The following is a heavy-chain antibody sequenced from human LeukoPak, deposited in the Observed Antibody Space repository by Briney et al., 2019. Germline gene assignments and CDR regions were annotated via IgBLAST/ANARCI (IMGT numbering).Heavy chain of an antibody. CDR1: GGTFSSYA. CDR3: ARDVYCGGDCYWPYGMDV. Sequence: SVKVSCKASGGTFSSYAISWVRQAPGQGLEWMGGIIPIFGTANYAQKFQGRVTITADESTSTAYMELSSLRSEDTAVYYCARDVYCGGDCYWPYGMDVWGQGTTVTVSS. D-gene: IGHD2-21*02. CDR2: IIPIFGTA. V-gene: IGHV1-69*13. J-gene: IGHJ6*02.